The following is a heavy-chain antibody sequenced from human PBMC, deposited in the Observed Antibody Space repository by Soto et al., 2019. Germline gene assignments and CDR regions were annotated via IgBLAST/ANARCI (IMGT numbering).Heavy chain of an antibody. J-gene: IGHJ4*02. CDR1: GFTYTRNS. Sequence: ERSVRLSCAASGFTYTRNSMNWVRQAPGKGLEWVSSISSTTNYIYYADSMKGRFTVSRDNAKNSVYLEMNSLSAEDTALYYCARESEDLTSNFDYWGQGTLVTVSS. CDR3: ARESEDLTSNFDY. CDR2: ISSTTNYI. V-gene: IGHV3-21*01.